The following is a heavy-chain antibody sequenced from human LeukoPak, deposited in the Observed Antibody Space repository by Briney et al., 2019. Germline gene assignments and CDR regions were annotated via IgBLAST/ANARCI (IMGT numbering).Heavy chain of an antibody. CDR1: GYSFINYW. V-gene: IGHV5-51*01. J-gene: IGHJ5*02. CDR3: ARGNNENYYDWFDP. D-gene: IGHD1-26*01. CDR2: IYPGDSDT. Sequence: GESLKISCKGSGYSFINYWIGWVRQMPGKGLEWMGLIYPGDSDTRYSPSFQGHVTISADKSISTAYLQWNILKASDTAIYYCARGNNENYYDWFDPWGQGTLVTVSS.